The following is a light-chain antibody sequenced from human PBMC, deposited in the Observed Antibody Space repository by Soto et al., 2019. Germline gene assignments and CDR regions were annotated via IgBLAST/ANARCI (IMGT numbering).Light chain of an antibody. V-gene: IGKV1-6*01. CDR2: AVS. CDR3: LQDYNYPYT. CDR1: QGVRND. Sequence: AIQMTQSPSSLSASVGDRLTITCRARQGVRNDLGWYQQKPGKAPKLLIYAVSSLQSGVSSRFSGSGSDTDFTLTISSLQPEDVATYYCLQDYNYPYTFGQGTKLEIK. J-gene: IGKJ2*01.